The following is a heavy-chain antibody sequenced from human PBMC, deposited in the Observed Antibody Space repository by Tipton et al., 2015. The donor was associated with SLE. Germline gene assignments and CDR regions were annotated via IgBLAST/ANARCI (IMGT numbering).Heavy chain of an antibody. Sequence: TLSLTCAVYGASFSGYYWNWIRQPPGKGLEWIGEISHSGITNYNPSLKSRLTMSVDTSKKQFSLKLSSVTAADTAVYYCASKDGTAAAGAGAFDIWGQGTMVTVSS. V-gene: IGHV4-34*01. CDR2: ISHSGIT. J-gene: IGHJ3*02. CDR3: ASKDGTAAAGAGAFDI. D-gene: IGHD6-13*01. CDR1: GASFSGYY.